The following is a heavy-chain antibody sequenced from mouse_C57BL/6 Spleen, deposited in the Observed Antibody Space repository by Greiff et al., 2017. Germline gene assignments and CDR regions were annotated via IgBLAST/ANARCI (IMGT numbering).Heavy chain of an antibody. CDR3: SKKGTVVEDWDAMDY. CDR1: GFSLTSYG. J-gene: IGHJ4*01. V-gene: IGHV2-5*01. CDR2: IWRGGST. Sequence: VQLQQSGPGLVQPSQSLSITCTVSGFSLTSYGVHWVRQSPGKGLEWLGVIWRGGSTDYNAAFMSRLSITKDNSKSQVFFKMNSLQADDTAIYYGSKKGTVVEDWDAMDYWGQGTSVTVCS. D-gene: IGHD1-1*01.